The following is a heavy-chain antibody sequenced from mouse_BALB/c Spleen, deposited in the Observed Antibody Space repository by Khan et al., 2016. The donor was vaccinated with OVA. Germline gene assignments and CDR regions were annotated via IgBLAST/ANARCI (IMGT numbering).Heavy chain of an antibody. J-gene: IGHJ3*01. CDR1: GYIFTTYM. Sequence: QVQLQQPGAELASPGASVKMSCKASGYIFTTYMMPWVKQRPEQGLEWSGDINPRNDYSNYNQNFKDKATLTADKSSSTAYMQLSSRTSEYSAVYYGARGGYGSFGFWGQGTLVTVSA. CDR3: ARGGYGSFGF. CDR2: INPRNDYS. D-gene: IGHD1-1*01. V-gene: IGHV1-4*01.